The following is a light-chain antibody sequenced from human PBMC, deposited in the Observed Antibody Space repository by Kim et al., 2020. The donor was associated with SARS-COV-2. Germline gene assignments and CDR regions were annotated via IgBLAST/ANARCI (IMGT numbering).Light chain of an antibody. CDR1: NIGSKR. V-gene: IGLV3-21*04. Sequence: APGKTARITCGGNNIGSKRVRWYQQKPGQAPVLVIYYDSDRPSGIPERFSGSNSGNTATLTISRVEAGDEADYYCQVCDSSSDHVVFGGGTQLTVL. J-gene: IGLJ2*01. CDR3: QVCDSSSDHVV. CDR2: YDS.